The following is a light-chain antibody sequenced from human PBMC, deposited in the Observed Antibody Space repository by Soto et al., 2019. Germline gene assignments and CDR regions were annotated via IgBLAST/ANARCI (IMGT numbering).Light chain of an antibody. V-gene: IGLV2-11*01. Sequence: QSVLTQPRSVSGSPGQSVTISCTGTSSDSDVNDYKFFSWYQQHPGKAPKLLIFDVSERPSGVPDRFSASKSGNTASLSISGLQAEDEADYYCCSYAGTYSYVVGSGTKLTV. CDR3: CSYAGTYSYV. CDR1: SSDSDVNDYKF. J-gene: IGLJ1*01. CDR2: DVS.